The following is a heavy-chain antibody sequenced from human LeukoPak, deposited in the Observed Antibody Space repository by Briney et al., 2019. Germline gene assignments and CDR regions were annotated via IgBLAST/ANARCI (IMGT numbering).Heavy chain of an antibody. V-gene: IGHV3-9*01. CDR3: ARYTDAYCGGDCYSFGAFDI. Sequence: PGGSLRLSCAASGFTFDDYAMHWVRQAPGKGLEWVSGISWNSGSIGYADSVKGRFTISRDNAKNSLYLQMNSLRAEDTALYYCARYTDAYCGGDCYSFGAFDIWGQGTMVTVSS. CDR2: ISWNSGSI. CDR1: GFTFDDYA. J-gene: IGHJ3*02. D-gene: IGHD2-21*02.